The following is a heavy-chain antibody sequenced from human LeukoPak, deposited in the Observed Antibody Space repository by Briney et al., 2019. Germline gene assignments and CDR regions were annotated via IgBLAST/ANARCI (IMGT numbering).Heavy chain of an antibody. CDR3: AKKAQYNGNYPLDY. CDR1: GFSFSDFW. D-gene: IGHD1-26*01. V-gene: IGHV3-7*03. Sequence: GGSLRLSCVGSGFSFSDFWMGWIRQAPGKGLEWVANTKPDEREKYYVDSVKGRFTISRDNAKNSLYLQMNSLRAEDTALYFCAKKAQYNGNYPLDYWGQGTLVTVSS. J-gene: IGHJ4*02. CDR2: TKPDEREK.